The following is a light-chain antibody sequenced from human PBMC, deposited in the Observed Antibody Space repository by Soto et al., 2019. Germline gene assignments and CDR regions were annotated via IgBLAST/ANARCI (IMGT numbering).Light chain of an antibody. CDR3: QQFGSSPWT. CDR2: GTS. Sequence: EIVLTQSPGTLSLSPGERATLSCRTSQSVTTSYLAWYQQKPGQAPRLLIYGTSNRATGIPDRFSGSGSATDFTLTISRLEPEDSAVYYCQQFGSSPWTFGQGTKVDIK. J-gene: IGKJ1*01. CDR1: QSVTTSY. V-gene: IGKV3-20*01.